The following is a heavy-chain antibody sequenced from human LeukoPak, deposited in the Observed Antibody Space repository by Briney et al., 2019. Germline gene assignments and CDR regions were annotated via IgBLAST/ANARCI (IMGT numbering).Heavy chain of an antibody. Sequence: GGSLRLSCAASGFTFSSYAMSWVRQAPGKGLKWVSTINDNGDGTYYADSVKGRFTISRDNSKNTLYLQMNSLRAEDTAVYYCAKDSGIAAKRSFDYWGQGTLVTVSS. CDR2: INDNGDGT. V-gene: IGHV3-23*01. CDR1: GFTFSSYA. CDR3: AKDSGIAAKRSFDY. J-gene: IGHJ4*02. D-gene: IGHD6-13*01.